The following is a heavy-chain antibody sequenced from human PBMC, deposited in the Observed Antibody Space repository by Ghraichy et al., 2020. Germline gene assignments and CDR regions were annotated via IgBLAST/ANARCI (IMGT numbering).Heavy chain of an antibody. V-gene: IGHV3-74*01. J-gene: IGHJ4*02. CDR1: GFTPSNYW. D-gene: IGHD2-15*01. CDR2: INSGGTNI. Sequence: GGSLRLSCAASGFTPSNYWMHWVRQSPGKGLVWVSRINSGGTNIVYADSVKGRFTISRDNAKNTLYLQLNSLRAEDTAVYYCAREYCRGGRCFFGTGGSHLDSWGQGTLVTVSS. CDR3: AREYCRGGRCFFGTGGSHLDS.